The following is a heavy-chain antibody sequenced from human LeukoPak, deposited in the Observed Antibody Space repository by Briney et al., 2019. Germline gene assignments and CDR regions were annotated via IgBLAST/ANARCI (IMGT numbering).Heavy chain of an antibody. CDR3: ATSDILTGYTVDY. CDR2: FDPEDSET. J-gene: IGHJ4*02. V-gene: IGHV1-24*01. D-gene: IGHD3-9*01. CDR1: GYTLTELS. Sequence: GASVKVSCKVSGYTLTELSMHWVRQAPGKGLEWMGGFDPEDSETIYAQKFQGRVTMTEDTSTDTAYMALSRLRSEDTAVYYCATSDILTGYTVDYWGQGTLVTVSS.